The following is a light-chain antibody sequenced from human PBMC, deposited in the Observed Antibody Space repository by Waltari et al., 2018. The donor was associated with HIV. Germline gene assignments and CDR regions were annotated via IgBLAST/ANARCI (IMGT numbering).Light chain of an antibody. CDR1: SSNIGSSS. Sequence: SVMTQPPSASGTPGQRVTISCSGGSSNIGSSSVHWYQQVPGTAPKLLIYNNNQWPSGVPDRFSGSKSGSSASLAISGLQSEDEADYYCAACDDRLKGVVFGGGTKLTVL. V-gene: IGLV1-44*01. CDR3: AACDDRLKGVV. J-gene: IGLJ2*01. CDR2: NNN.